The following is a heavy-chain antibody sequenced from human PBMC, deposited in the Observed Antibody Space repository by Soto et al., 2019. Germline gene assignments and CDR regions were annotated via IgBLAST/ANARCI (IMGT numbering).Heavy chain of an antibody. Sequence: SETLSLTCRVSGTSISSSYWWAWVRQSPGKGLEWIGEIYHNGITKYNPSLKSRVSMSIDKSNNQFSLTLTSVTAADTAVYYCATGPPGIVGVIAEFPTWGEGTLDTVSS. CDR2: IYHNGIT. J-gene: IGHJ4*02. V-gene: IGHV4-4*02. CDR3: ATGPPGIVGVIAEFPT. CDR1: GTSISSSYW. D-gene: IGHD2-21*01.